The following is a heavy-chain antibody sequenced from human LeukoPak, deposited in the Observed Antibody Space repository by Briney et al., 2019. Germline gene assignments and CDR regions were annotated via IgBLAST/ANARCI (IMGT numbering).Heavy chain of an antibody. J-gene: IGHJ4*02. CDR1: GGTFSSYA. D-gene: IGHD6-13*01. CDR3: ARESSSWYDYFDY. CDR2: IIPIFGTA. V-gene: IGHV1-69*13. Sequence: SVKVSCKASGGTFSSYAIGWVRQAPGQGLEWMGGIIPIFGTANYAQKFQGRVTITADESTSTAYMELSSLRSEDTAVYYCARESSSWYDYFDYWGQGTLVTVSS.